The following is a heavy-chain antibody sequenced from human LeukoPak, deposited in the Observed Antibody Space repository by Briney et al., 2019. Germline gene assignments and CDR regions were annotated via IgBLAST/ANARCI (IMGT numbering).Heavy chain of an antibody. CDR2: IKQDGSEK. V-gene: IGHV3-7*03. Sequence: PGGSLRLSCAASGFTFSGYWMSWVRQAPGKGLEWVANIKQDGSEKYYVDSVKGRFTISRDNAKNSLYLQMNGLRAEDTAVYYCAREVRPRIWLGSTGYWGQGTLVTVSS. D-gene: IGHD3-10*02. CDR1: GFTFSGYW. J-gene: IGHJ4*02. CDR3: AREVRPRIWLGSTGY.